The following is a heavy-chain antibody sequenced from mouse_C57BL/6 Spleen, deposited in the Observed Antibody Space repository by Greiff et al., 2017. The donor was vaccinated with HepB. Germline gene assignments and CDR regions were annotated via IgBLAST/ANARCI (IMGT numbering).Heavy chain of an antibody. D-gene: IGHD2-2*01. CDR1: GYTFTSYW. CDR2: IDPSDSYT. J-gene: IGHJ2*01. Sequence: VKLQQPGAELVKPGASVKLSCKASGYTFTSYWMQWVKQRPGQGLEWIGEIDPSDSYTNYNQKFKGKATLTVDTSSSTAYMQLSSLTSEDSAVYYCAREGSSTMVTTGGVLDYWGQGTTLTVSS. CDR3: AREGSSTMVTTGGVLDY. V-gene: IGHV1-50*01.